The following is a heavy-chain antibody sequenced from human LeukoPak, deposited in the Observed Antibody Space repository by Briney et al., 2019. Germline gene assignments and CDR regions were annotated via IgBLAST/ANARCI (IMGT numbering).Heavy chain of an antibody. V-gene: IGHV5-51*01. CDR1: GYSFTTYW. Sequence: GESLKISCKGSGYSFTTYWIGWVRQMPGKGLEWMGIIYPGDSDTRYSPSFQGQVIISADKSISTAYLQWSSLKASDTAMYYCARVAKTGYSSSSDYFDYWGQGTLVTVSS. J-gene: IGHJ4*02. D-gene: IGHD6-6*01. CDR2: IYPGDSDT. CDR3: ARVAKTGYSSSSDYFDY.